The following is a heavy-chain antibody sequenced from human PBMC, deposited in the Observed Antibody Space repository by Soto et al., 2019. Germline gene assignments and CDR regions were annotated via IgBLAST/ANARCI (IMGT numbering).Heavy chain of an antibody. Sequence: VSVKVSCEASGDTFTSYAMHWVRQAPGQRLEWMGWINAGDGNTKYSQKFQGRVTITRDTSASTAYMELSSLRSEDTAVYYCARDPNCISTSCYDFDYWGQGTLVTVSS. D-gene: IGHD2-2*01. J-gene: IGHJ4*02. CDR3: ARDPNCISTSCYDFDY. CDR2: INAGDGNT. V-gene: IGHV1-3*01. CDR1: GDTFTSYA.